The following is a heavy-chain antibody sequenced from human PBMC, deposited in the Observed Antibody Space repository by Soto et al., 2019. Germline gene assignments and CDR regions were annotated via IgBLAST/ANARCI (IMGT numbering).Heavy chain of an antibody. CDR3: ARDFGRGLPQGYGMDV. V-gene: IGHV3-30-3*01. Sequence: GGSLRLSCAASGFTFSSYAMHWVRQAPGKGLEWVAVISYDGSNKYYADSVKGRFTISRDNSKNTLYLQMNSLRAEDTAVYYCARDFGRGLPQGYGMDVWGQGTTVTVSS. CDR2: ISYDGSNK. CDR1: GFTFSSYA. D-gene: IGHD3-10*01. J-gene: IGHJ6*02.